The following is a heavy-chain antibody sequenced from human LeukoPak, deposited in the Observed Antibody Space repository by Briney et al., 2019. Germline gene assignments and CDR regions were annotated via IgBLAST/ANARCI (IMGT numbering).Heavy chain of an antibody. V-gene: IGHV3-15*01. Sequence: GGSLRLSCAASGFTFSNAWMSWVPQAPGKGLEWVGRIKSKTDGGTTDYAAPVKGRFTISRDDSKNTLYLQMNSLETEDTAVYYCTTDWGLLGGDYWGQGTLVTVSS. CDR3: TTDWGLLGGDY. J-gene: IGHJ4*02. CDR1: GFTFSNAW. D-gene: IGHD1-26*01. CDR2: IKSKTDGGTT.